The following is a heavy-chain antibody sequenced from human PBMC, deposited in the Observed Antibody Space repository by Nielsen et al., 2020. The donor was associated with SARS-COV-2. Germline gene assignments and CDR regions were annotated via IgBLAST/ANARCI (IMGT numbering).Heavy chain of an antibody. J-gene: IGHJ6*02. CDR1: GYSFTSYW. Sequence: GESLKISCKGSGYSFTSYWIGWVRQMPGKGLEWMGIIYPGDSDTRYSPSFQGQVTISDDKSISTAHLQWSSLQASDTAMYYRARCPARYCFPIDFWGQGTTVTVSS. V-gene: IGHV5-51*01. CDR2: IYPGDSDT. D-gene: IGHD2-15*01. CDR3: ARCPARYCFPIDF.